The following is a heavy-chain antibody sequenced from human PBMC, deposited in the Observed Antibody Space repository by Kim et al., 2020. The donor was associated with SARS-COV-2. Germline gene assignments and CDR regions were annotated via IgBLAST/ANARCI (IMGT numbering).Heavy chain of an antibody. J-gene: IGHJ6*01. CDR1: GGSISGYY. V-gene: IGHV4-4*07. D-gene: IGHD2-2*01. CDR3: VRDVQYTMPYPYFYAYYG. Sequence: SETLSLTCTVSGGSISGYYWSWIRQPAGKGLEWIGRIYISGATNLNPSLKSRLTMSVDASKNKFSLTLNSVTAADTAIYYCVRDVQYTMPYPYFYAYYG. CDR2: IYISGAT.